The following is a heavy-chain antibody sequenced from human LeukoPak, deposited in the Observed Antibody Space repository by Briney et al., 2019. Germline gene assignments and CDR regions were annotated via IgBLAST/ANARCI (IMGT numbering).Heavy chain of an antibody. CDR2: INHSGST. CDR1: GGSFSGYY. J-gene: IGHJ4*02. D-gene: IGHD1-20*01. CDR3: ARGRITGTILAFDY. V-gene: IGHV4-34*01. Sequence: PSETLSLTCAVYGGSFSGYYWSWIRRPPGKGLAWIGEINHSGSTNYNPSLKSRVTISVDTSKNQFSLKLSSVTAADTAVYYCARGRITGTILAFDYWGQGTLVTVSS.